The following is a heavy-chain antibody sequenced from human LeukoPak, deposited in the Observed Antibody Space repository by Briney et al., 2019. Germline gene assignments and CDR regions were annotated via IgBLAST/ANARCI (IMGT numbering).Heavy chain of an antibody. V-gene: IGHV6-1*01. CDR3: ASRSDSSGWGTDAFDI. D-gene: IGHD6-19*01. CDR2: TYYRSKWYN. J-gene: IGHJ3*02. Sequence: SQTLSLTCAISGDSVSSNSAAWNWIRQSPSRGLEWLGRTYYRSKWYNDYAVSVKSRITINPGTSKNQFSLQLNSVTPEDTAVYYCASRSDSSGWGTDAFDIWGQGTMVTVSS. CDR1: GDSVSSNSAA.